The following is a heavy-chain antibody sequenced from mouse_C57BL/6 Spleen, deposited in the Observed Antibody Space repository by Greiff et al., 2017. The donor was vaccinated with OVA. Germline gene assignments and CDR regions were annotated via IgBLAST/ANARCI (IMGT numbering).Heavy chain of an antibody. CDR1: GYTFTSYW. Sequence: QVQLQQPGAELVKPGASVKLSCKASGYTFTSYWMQWVKQRPGQGLEWIGEIDPSDSYTNYNQKFKGKATLTVDTSSSTAYMQLSSLTSEDSAVNCCAPGYGSSYGAYRGQGTLVTVSA. CDR3: APGYGSSYGAY. J-gene: IGHJ3*01. V-gene: IGHV1-50*01. D-gene: IGHD1-1*01. CDR2: IDPSDSYT.